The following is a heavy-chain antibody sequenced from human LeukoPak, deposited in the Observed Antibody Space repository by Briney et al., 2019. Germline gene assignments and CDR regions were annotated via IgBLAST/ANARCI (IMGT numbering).Heavy chain of an antibody. CDR1: GFTFSNYW. CDR3: ARGGQWLDLRYYYYGMDV. D-gene: IGHD6-19*01. Sequence: GGSLRLSCVASGFTFSNYWMHWVRQVPGKGLVWVSRINSDGSITTYADSVKGRFTISRDNAKNSLYLQMNSLRPEDTAVYYCARGGQWLDLRYYYYGMDVWGQGTTVTVSS. CDR2: INSDGSIT. V-gene: IGHV3-74*01. J-gene: IGHJ6*02.